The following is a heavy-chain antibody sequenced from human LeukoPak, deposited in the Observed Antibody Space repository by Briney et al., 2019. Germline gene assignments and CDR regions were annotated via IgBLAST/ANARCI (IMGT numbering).Heavy chain of an antibody. CDR1: GGSFSGYY. CDR3: ARGPGYDFWSGYLPRYFDY. J-gene: IGHJ4*02. D-gene: IGHD3-3*01. V-gene: IGHV4-34*01. CDR2: INHSGST. Sequence: SETLSLTCAFYGGSFSGYYWSWIRQPPGKGLEWIGEINHSGSTNYNPSLKSRVTISVDTSKTQVSLKLSSVPAADTAVYYCARGPGYDFWSGYLPRYFDYWGQGTLVTVSS.